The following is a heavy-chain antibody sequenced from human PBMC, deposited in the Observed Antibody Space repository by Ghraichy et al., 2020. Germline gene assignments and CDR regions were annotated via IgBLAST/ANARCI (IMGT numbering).Heavy chain of an antibody. V-gene: IGHV1-69*13. Sequence: SVKVSCKASGGTFSSYAISWVRQAPGQGLEWMGGIIPIFGTANYAQKFQGRVTITADESTSTAYMELSSLRSEDTAVYYCARGDSSGSGWFDPWGQGTLVTVSS. CDR1: GGTFSSYA. J-gene: IGHJ5*02. D-gene: IGHD3-22*01. CDR2: IIPIFGTA. CDR3: ARGDSSGSGWFDP.